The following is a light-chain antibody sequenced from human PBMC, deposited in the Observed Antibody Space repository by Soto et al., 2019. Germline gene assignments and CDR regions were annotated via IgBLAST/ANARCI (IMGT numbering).Light chain of an antibody. J-gene: IGKJ1*01. V-gene: IGKV1-39*01. CDR2: AAS. CDR1: QSISNH. CDR3: QQSYSSPPT. Sequence: DIPMSHTPSSLSATIDDRVIITCRASQSISNHLNWYQQKPGKAPKLLIFAASSLQSGVPSRFSGSRSGPDFTLTISSLQPEDFATYYCQQSYSSPPTFGQGTKVDI.